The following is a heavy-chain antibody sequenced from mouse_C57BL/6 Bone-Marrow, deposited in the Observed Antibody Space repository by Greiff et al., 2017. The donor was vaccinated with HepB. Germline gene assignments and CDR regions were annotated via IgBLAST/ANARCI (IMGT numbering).Heavy chain of an antibody. J-gene: IGHJ1*03. CDR3: AREGAVGWYFDV. CDR1: GFTFSSYA. Sequence: EVMLVESGGGLVKPGGSLKLSCAASGFTFSSYAMSWVRQTPEKRLEWVATISDGGSYTYYPDNVKGRFTISRDNAKNNLYLQMSHLKSEDTAMYYCAREGAVGWYFDVWGTGTTVTVSS. V-gene: IGHV5-4*01. D-gene: IGHD1-1*01. CDR2: ISDGGSYT.